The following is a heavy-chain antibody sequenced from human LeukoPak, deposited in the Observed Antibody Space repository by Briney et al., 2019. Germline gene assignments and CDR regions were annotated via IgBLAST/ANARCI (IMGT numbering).Heavy chain of an antibody. CDR3: AKQAYDSPRTDFDY. V-gene: IGHV3-23*01. J-gene: IGHJ4*02. CDR2: ISGSGGST. D-gene: IGHD3-22*01. Sequence: GGSLRLSCAASGFTFSSYAMSWVRQAPGKGLEWVSVISGSGGSTYSADSVKGRFTISRDNSKNTLYLQMNSLRAEDTAIYYCAKQAYDSPRTDFDYWGQGTLVTVSS. CDR1: GFTFSSYA.